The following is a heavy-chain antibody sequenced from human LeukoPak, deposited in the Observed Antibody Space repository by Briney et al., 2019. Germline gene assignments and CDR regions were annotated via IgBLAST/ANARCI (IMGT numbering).Heavy chain of an antibody. V-gene: IGHV1-8*01. CDR2: MNPNSGNT. D-gene: IGHD6-13*01. CDR3: ARGGRAIKQQLEGNWFDP. Sequence: ASVKVSCKASGYTFTSYDINWVRQATGQGLEWMGWMNPNSGNTGYAQKFQGRVTMTRNTSISTAYMELSRLRSEDTAVYYCARGGRAIKQQLEGNWFDPWGQGTLVTVSS. J-gene: IGHJ5*02. CDR1: GYTFTSYD.